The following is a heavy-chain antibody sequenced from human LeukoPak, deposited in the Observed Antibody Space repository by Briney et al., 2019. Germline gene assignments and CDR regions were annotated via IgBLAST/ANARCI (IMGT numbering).Heavy chain of an antibody. V-gene: IGHV1-24*01. CDR1: GYTLTELS. Sequence: ASVKVSCKVSGYTLTELSMHWVRQAPGKGLEWMGGFDPEDGETIYAQKFQGRVTMTEDTSTDTAYMELSSLRSEDTAVYYCARRGPAAGYFEYWGQGAPVTVSS. CDR3: ARRGPAAGYFEY. D-gene: IGHD6-25*01. J-gene: IGHJ4*02. CDR2: FDPEDGET.